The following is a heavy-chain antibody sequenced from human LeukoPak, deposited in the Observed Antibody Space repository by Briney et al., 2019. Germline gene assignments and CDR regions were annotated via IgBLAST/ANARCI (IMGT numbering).Heavy chain of an antibody. CDR1: GGPISSSSYY. V-gene: IGHV4-39*01. CDR3: ARLKGSGNWFDP. CDR2: IYYSGST. J-gene: IGHJ5*02. D-gene: IGHD3-10*01. Sequence: PSETLSLTCTVSGGPISSSSYYWGWIRQPPGKGLEWIGSIYYSGSTYYNPSLKSRVTISVDTSKNQFSLKLSSVTAADTAVYYCARLKGSGNWFDPWGQGTLVTVSS.